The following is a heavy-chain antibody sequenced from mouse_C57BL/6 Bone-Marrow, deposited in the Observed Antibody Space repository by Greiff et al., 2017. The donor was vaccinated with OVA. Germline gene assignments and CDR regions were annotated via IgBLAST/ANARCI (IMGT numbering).Heavy chain of an antibody. V-gene: IGHV1-69*01. CDR1: GYTFTSYW. J-gene: IGHJ3*01. CDR3: ARGGPTCFFAY. CDR2: IDPSDSYT. D-gene: IGHD5-5*01. Sequence: QVQLKQPGAELVMPGASVKLSCKASGYTFTSYWMHWVKQRPGQGLEWIGEIDPSDSYTNYNQKFKGKSTLTVDKSSSTAYMQLSSLTSEDSAVYYCARGGPTCFFAYWGQGTLVTVSA.